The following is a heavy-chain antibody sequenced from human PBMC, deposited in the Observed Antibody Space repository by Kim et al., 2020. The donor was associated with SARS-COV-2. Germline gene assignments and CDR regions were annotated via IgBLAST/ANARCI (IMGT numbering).Heavy chain of an antibody. CDR3: ARDGPYCTAGICYIDY. Sequence: GGSLRLSCAASGFTFSSYWMHWVRQAPGRGLVWVTRIKSDGSSTTYADSVKGRFTISRDNAKNTLYLQMNSLRADDTAVYYCARDGPYCTAGICYIDYWGQGTLVTVSS. CDR2: IKSDGSST. CDR1: GFTFSSYW. V-gene: IGHV3-74*01. J-gene: IGHJ4*02. D-gene: IGHD2-8*02.